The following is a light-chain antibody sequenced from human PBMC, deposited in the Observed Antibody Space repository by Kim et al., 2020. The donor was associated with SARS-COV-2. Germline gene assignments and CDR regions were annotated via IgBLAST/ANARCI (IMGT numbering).Light chain of an antibody. Sequence: SASVGDRVTITCRASQSISNYLNWYQQKPGKAPNLLIYGASSLRSGVPSRFSGSGSGTDFTLTISSLQPEDFATYYCQQSNTTPRTFGQGTKLEI. CDR1: QSISNY. V-gene: IGKV1-39*01. CDR2: GAS. J-gene: IGKJ2*01. CDR3: QQSNTTPRT.